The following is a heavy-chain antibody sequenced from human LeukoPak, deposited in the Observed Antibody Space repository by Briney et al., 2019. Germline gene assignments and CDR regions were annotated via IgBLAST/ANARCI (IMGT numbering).Heavy chain of an antibody. V-gene: IGHV4-59*01. CDR3: ARSPVVYWYFDL. CDR1: GGSISSYY. CDR2: IYYSGST. Sequence: SETLSLTCTVSGGSISSYYWSWIRQPPGKELEWIGYIYYSGSTNYNPSLKSRVTISVDTSKNQFSLKLSSVTAADTAVYYCARSPVVYWYFDLWGRGTLVTVSS. J-gene: IGHJ2*01. D-gene: IGHD2-15*01.